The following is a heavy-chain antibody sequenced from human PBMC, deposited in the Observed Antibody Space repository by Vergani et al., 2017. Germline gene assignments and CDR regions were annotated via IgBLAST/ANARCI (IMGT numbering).Heavy chain of an antibody. D-gene: IGHD6-19*01. CDR1: GGSITYGAFY. V-gene: IGHV4-39*01. J-gene: IGHJ4*02. Sequence: QLQLQESGPGLVKPSETLSLTCTVSGGSITYGAFYWGWIRQSPGKGLEWIGSIYYSENKFYNPSLESRVTLSIDTTKNQFSLKLKSLTAADTAVYFCARQRPGSGWSPGDFDDWGQGILVTVSS. CDR3: ARQRPGSGWSPGDFDD. CDR2: IYYSENK.